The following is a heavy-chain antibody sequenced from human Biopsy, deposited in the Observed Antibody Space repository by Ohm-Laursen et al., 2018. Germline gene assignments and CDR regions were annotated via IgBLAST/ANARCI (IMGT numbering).Heavy chain of an antibody. V-gene: IGHV4-59*01. J-gene: IGHJ2*01. D-gene: IGHD3-22*01. CDR1: GDSISSYY. Sequence: GTLSLTGTVSGDSISSYYWSWIRQPPGKGLEWIGYVYYTGSTDYNPSLQSRVTISVDTSKNHFSLRLRSVTPADTAIYYCARDRGFYSDRTVPGYFDLWGRGTLVTVSS. CDR2: VYYTGST. CDR3: ARDRGFYSDRTVPGYFDL.